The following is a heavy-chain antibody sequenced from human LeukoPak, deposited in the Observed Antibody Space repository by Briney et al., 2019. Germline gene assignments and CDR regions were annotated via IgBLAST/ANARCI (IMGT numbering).Heavy chain of an antibody. CDR1: GGSISVHY. V-gene: IGHV4-59*11. D-gene: IGHD4-23*01. CDR3: ARDLLRTEVLFDI. CDR2: IENSGSF. J-gene: IGHJ3*02. Sequence: PSVTLPLTCTVSGGSISVHYWSWIRQPPGKGLEWIGHIENSGSFNYSPSLKSRVTISVDTSKNQFSLKLSSVTAADTAVYFCARDLLRTEVLFDIWGQGTMVTVSS.